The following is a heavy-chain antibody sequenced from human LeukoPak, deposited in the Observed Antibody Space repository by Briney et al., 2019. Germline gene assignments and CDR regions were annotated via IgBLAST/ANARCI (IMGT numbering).Heavy chain of an antibody. Sequence: SETLSLTCTVSGASITNYYWTWIRQPPGNGLEWSGYFYYSGNTNDNPSLKSRVTISLDTSKNQFSLKLTSVTAADAAVYFCASGSSDNRNFDFWGQGSPVTVSS. J-gene: IGHJ4*02. CDR1: GASITNYY. D-gene: IGHD6-6*01. V-gene: IGHV4-59*01. CDR3: ASGSSDNRNFDF. CDR2: FYYSGNT.